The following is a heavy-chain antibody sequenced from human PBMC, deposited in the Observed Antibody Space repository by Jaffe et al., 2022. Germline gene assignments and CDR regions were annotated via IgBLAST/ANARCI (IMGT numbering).Heavy chain of an antibody. CDR2: IYYSGST. Sequence: QVQLQESGPGLVKPSETLSLTCTVSGGSISSYYWSWIRQPPGKGLEWIGYIYYSGSTNYNPSLKSRVTISVDTSKNQFSLKLSSVTAADTAVYYCARDTPDGSAHLDIWGQGTMVTVSS. CDR3: ARDTPDGSAHLDI. V-gene: IGHV4-59*01. J-gene: IGHJ3*02. CDR1: GGSISSYY.